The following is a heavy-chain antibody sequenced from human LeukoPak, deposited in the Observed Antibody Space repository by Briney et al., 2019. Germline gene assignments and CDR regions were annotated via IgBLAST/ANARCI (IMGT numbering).Heavy chain of an antibody. J-gene: IGHJ4*02. D-gene: IGHD2-8*01. CDR2: MFPNSGGT. Sequence: ASVKVSCKASGFSLSGYYIHWVRLAPGQGLEWMGWMFPNSGGTNYGQTFQGRITMTRDSSISTVYMELSSLTSDDTAVYYCARAPQYTYGQLDYWGQGTLVTVSS. CDR1: GFSLSGYY. CDR3: ARAPQYTYGQLDY. V-gene: IGHV1-2*02.